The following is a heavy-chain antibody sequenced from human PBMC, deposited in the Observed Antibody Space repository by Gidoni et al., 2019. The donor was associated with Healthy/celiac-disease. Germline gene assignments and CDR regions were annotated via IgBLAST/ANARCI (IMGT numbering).Heavy chain of an antibody. CDR2: IIPIFGTA. CDR3: ARDRNSYGYFHPDY. CDR1: GGPFRSYA. V-gene: IGHV1-69*06. Sequence: QVQLVQSGAEVKKPGSSGKVTGKASGGPFRSYAISWVRQAPGQGLAWMGGIIPIFGTANYAQKFQGRVTITADKSTSTAYMELSSLRSEDTAVYYCARDRNSYGYFHPDYWGQGTLVTVSS. J-gene: IGHJ4*02. D-gene: IGHD5-18*01.